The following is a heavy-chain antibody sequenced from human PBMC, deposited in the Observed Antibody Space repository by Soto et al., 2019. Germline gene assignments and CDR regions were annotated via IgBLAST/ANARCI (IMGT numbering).Heavy chain of an antibody. Sequence: GGSLRLSCAASGFTFSNAWMSWVRQGPGKWLEWVGRIKSKNDGGTTDYCETVKGRFTIPSDDSKNTLYLQMNSLKTEETAVYYCCTSEYYGSGSYYWGQGTLVTVAS. J-gene: IGHJ4*02. CDR3: CTSEYYGSGSYY. D-gene: IGHD3-10*01. CDR2: IKSKNDGGTT. V-gene: IGHV3-15*01. CDR1: GFTFSNAW.